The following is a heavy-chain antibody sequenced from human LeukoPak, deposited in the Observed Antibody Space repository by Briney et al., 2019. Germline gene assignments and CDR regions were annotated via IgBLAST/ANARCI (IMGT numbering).Heavy chain of an antibody. Sequence: PSQTLSLTCTVSGGSISSGDYYWSWIRQPSGKGLEWIGYIYYSGSTYYNPSLKGRVTISVDTSKNQFYLKLTSVTAADTAVFFCAREEFGTACFDSWGQGTLVTVSS. J-gene: IGHJ4*02. CDR2: IYYSGST. D-gene: IGHD1-7*01. V-gene: IGHV4-30-4*01. CDR3: AREEFGTACFDS. CDR1: GGSISSGDYY.